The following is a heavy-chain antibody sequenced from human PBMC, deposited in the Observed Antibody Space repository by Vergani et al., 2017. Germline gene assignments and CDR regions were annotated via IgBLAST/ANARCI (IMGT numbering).Heavy chain of an antibody. Sequence: QVQLVESGGGVVQPGRSLRLSCAASGFTFSTYGMHWVRQAPGKGLEWVAIITHDGYNKYFGDSVEGRFTISRDNSKNKLYLQMNSLCAEDSAVYYCARDLDCSGGSCYSGPFGAFDIWGQGTMVTVSS. V-gene: IGHV3-30*03. D-gene: IGHD2-15*01. CDR1: GFTFSTYG. CDR2: ITHDGYNK. CDR3: ARDLDCSGGSCYSGPFGAFDI. J-gene: IGHJ3*02.